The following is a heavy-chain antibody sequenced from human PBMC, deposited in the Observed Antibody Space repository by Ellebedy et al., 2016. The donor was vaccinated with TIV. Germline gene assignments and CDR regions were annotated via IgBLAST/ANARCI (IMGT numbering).Heavy chain of an antibody. CDR2: IYPGDSDT. CDR3: ARVGLFGEGPLDAFDI. CDR1: GYTFRNYW. Sequence: GESLKISCEGSGYTFRNYWIGWVRQMPGKGLQWMGIIYPGDSDTRYSPSFQGQVTMSIDKSITTAYLQWSSLKASDTAMYYCARVGLFGEGPLDAFDIWGQGTMVTVSS. D-gene: IGHD3-10*02. V-gene: IGHV5-51*01. J-gene: IGHJ3*02.